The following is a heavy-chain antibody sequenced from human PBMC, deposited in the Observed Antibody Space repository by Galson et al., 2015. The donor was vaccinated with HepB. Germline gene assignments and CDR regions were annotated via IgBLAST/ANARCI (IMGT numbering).Heavy chain of an antibody. D-gene: IGHD7-27*01. Sequence: SLRLSCAASGFTFNTYAMNWVRQAPGKGLEWVSTIGINGISIFYTDSVKGRFTISRDNSKGTLYLQMNSLRAEDTALYYCAKAGPYYFDYWGQGTLVTASS. J-gene: IGHJ4*02. CDR1: GFTFNTYA. CDR3: AKAGPYYFDY. CDR2: IGINGISI. V-gene: IGHV3-23*01.